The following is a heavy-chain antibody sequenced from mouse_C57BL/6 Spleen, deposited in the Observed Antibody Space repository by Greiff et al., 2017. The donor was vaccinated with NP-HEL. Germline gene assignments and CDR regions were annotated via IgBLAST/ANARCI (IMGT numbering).Heavy chain of an antibody. CDR1: GYTFTDYY. CDR3: AIEGYGSSPAWFAY. J-gene: IGHJ3*01. CDR2: INPNNGGT. D-gene: IGHD1-1*01. Sequence: EVQLQQSGPELVKPGASVKISCKASGYTFTDYYMNWVKQSHGKSLEWIGDINPNNGGTSYNQKFNGKSTLTGDKSSSTAYMELRSLTSEDSAVYYCAIEGYGSSPAWFAYWGQGTLVTVSA. V-gene: IGHV1-26*01.